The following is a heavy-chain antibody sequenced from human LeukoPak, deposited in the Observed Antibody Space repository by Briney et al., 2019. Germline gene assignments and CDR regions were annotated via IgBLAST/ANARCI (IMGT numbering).Heavy chain of an antibody. V-gene: IGHV3-23*01. D-gene: IGHD2-15*01. J-gene: IGHJ5*02. CDR2: ISGSGGST. CDR1: GFTFSIYA. CDR3: AKDLGYCSGGSCSSWFDP. Sequence: GGSLRLSCAASGFTFSIYAMSWVRQAPGKGLEWVSAISGSGGSTYYADSVKGRFTISRDNSKNTLYLQMNSLRAEDTAVYYCAKDLGYCSGGSCSSWFDPWGQGTLVTVSS.